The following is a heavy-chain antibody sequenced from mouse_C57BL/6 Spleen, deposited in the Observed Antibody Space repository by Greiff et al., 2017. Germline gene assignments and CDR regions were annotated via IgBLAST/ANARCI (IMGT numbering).Heavy chain of an antibody. J-gene: IGHJ4*01. Sequence: VQLQQPGAELVRPGTSVKLSCKASGYTFTSYWLHWVKPRPGQGLEWIGVIDPSDSYTTSNQKFKGKATLTVDTSSSTAYMQLSSLTSEDSAVYYCARRGGNWAMDYWGQGTSVTVSS. CDR1: GYTFTSYW. V-gene: IGHV1-59*01. CDR2: IDPSDSYT. D-gene: IGHD2-1*01. CDR3: ARRGGNWAMDY.